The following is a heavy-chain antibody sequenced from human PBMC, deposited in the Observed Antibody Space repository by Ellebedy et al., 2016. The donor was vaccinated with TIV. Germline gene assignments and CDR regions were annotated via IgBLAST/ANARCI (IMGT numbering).Heavy chain of an antibody. V-gene: IGHV3-53*01. J-gene: IGHJ4*02. CDR2: IYSGGST. Sequence: GESLKISCAASGFTVSNNYMIWVRQAPGKGLEWVSLIYSGGSTYYADSVKGRFTISRDNSKNTLYLQMDSLKAEDTAVYYCASSPSQGYWGQGTLVTVSS. CDR3: ASSPSQGY. CDR1: GFTVSNNY.